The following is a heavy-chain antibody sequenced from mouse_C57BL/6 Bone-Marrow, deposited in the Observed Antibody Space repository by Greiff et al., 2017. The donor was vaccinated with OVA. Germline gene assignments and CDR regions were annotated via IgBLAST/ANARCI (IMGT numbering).Heavy chain of an antibody. Sequence: VQLQQPGAELVRPGASVKLSCTASGFNIKDDYMHWVKQRPEQGLEWIGWIDPENGDTEYASKFQGKATITADTSSNTAYLQLSSLTSEDTAVYYCTIDGYYVDYWGQGTTLTVSS. CDR3: TIDGYYVDY. CDR2: IDPENGDT. D-gene: IGHD2-3*01. V-gene: IGHV14-4*01. CDR1: GFNIKDDY. J-gene: IGHJ2*01.